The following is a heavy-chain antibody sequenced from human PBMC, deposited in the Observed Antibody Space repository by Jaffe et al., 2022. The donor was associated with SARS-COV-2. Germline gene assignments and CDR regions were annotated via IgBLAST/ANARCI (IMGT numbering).Heavy chain of an antibody. CDR1: GFTFSGSA. D-gene: IGHD3-3*01. V-gene: IGHV3-73*01. CDR3: TFTIFGVATNWFDP. J-gene: IGHJ5*02. Sequence: EVQLVESGGGLVQPGGSLKLSCAASGFTFSGSAMHWVRQASGKGLEWVGRIRSKANSYATAYAASVKGRFTISRDDSKNTAYLQMNSLKTEDTAVYYCTFTIFGVATNWFDPWGQGTLVTVSS. CDR2: IRSKANSYAT.